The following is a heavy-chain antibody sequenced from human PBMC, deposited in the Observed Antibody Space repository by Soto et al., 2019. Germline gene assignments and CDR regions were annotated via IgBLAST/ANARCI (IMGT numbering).Heavy chain of an antibody. CDR3: AREGSEYYGSGSPGWDAFDI. CDR2: IYYSGST. Sequence: SETLSLTCTVSGGSISSYYWSWIRQPPGKGLEWIGYIYYSGSTNYNPSLKSRVTISVDTSKNQFSLKLSSVTAADTAVYYCAREGSEYYGSGSPGWDAFDIWGQGTMVTVSS. D-gene: IGHD3-10*01. J-gene: IGHJ3*02. CDR1: GGSISSYY. V-gene: IGHV4-59*01.